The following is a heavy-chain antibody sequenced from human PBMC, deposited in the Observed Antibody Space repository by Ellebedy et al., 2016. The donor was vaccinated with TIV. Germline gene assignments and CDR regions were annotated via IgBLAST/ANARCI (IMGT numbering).Heavy chain of an antibody. CDR2: ISGSGGTT. CDR1: GFIFSDYA. CDR3: AKQMAFSSYSRNFDY. V-gene: IGHV3-23*01. J-gene: IGHJ4*02. D-gene: IGHD3-22*01. Sequence: GGSLRLXXAASGFIFSDYAMSWVRQAPGMGPEWVSAISGSGGTTDYADSVRGRFIISRDNSKNTLYLQMHNLRAEDSALYYCAKQMAFSSYSRNFDYWGQGTLVTASS.